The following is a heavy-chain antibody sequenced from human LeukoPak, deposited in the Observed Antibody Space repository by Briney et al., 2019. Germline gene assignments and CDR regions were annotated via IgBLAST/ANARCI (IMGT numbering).Heavy chain of an antibody. Sequence: GGSLRLSCVASGFSFSSYWMSWVRQAPGKGPEWVANIKQDGSEKYYVDSVRGRFTISRDNAKNTLYLQMSSLTAEDTAVYYCAREPSSWEDDAFDIWGQGVMVTVSS. D-gene: IGHD2-2*01. CDR3: AREPSSWEDDAFDI. CDR2: IKQDGSEK. J-gene: IGHJ3*02. V-gene: IGHV3-7*01. CDR1: GFSFSSYW.